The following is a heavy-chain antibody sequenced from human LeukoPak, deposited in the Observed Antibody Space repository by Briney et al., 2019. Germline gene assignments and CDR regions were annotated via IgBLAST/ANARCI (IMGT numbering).Heavy chain of an antibody. V-gene: IGHV3-30*18. CDR1: GFTFSSYG. CDR2: ISYDGSNK. CDR3: AKDAIIPQFLYSSSDAFDI. D-gene: IGHD6-6*01. Sequence: GGSLRLSCAASGFTFSSYGMHWVRQAPGKGLEWVAVISYDGSNKYYADSVKGRFTISRDNSKNTLYLQMNSLRAEDTAVYYCAKDAIIPQFLYSSSDAFDIWGQGTMVTVSS. J-gene: IGHJ3*02.